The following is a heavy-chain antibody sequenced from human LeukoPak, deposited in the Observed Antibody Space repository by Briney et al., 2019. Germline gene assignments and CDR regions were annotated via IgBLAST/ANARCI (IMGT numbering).Heavy chain of an antibody. CDR1: GFTFSTYW. J-gene: IGHJ4*02. D-gene: IGHD1-26*01. CDR2: IKQDGSVK. Sequence: GGSLRLSCAASGFTFSTYWMTWVRQAPGKGLEWVANIKQDGSVKYYVDSVKGRFTLSRDNSKNSLYLQMDSLRAEGTAVYYCVKDERSGSYIYWGQGTLVTVSS. V-gene: IGHV3-7*01. CDR3: VKDERSGSYIY.